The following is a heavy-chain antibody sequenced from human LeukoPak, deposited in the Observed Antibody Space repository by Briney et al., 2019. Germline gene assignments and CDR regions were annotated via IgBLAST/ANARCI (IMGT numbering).Heavy chain of an antibody. CDR1: GFTFSSYS. D-gene: IGHD2-2*01. J-gene: IGHJ6*04. CDR3: ARDLQYQLPGMDV. CDR2: ISSSSSYI. Sequence: GASLRLSCAASGFTFSSYSMNWVRQAPGKGLEWVSSISSSSSYIYYADSVKGRFTISRDNAKNSLYLQMNSLRAEDTAVYYCARDLQYQLPGMDVWGKGTTVTVSS. V-gene: IGHV3-21*01.